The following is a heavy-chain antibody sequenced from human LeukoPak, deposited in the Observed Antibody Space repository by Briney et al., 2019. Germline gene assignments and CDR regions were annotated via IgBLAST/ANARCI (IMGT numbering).Heavy chain of an antibody. D-gene: IGHD3-22*01. CDR1: GFTFSSYW. Sequence: GGSLRLSCAASGFTFSSYWMSWVRQAPGKGLEWVANIKQDGSEKYYVDSVKGRFTISGDNAKNSLYLQMNSLRAEDTAVYYCAREVINYYDSSGYYDYWGQGTLVTVSS. J-gene: IGHJ4*02. CDR3: AREVINYYDSSGYYDY. V-gene: IGHV3-7*01. CDR2: IKQDGSEK.